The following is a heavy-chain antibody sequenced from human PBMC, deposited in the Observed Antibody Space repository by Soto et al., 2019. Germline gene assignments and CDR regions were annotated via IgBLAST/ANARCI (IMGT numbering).Heavy chain of an antibody. J-gene: IGHJ2*01. D-gene: IGHD4-4*01. CDR1: GASISSSHW. V-gene: IGHV4-4*03. CDR3: VRKDYSDWFFDL. Sequence: QVQLQESGPGLVKPPGTLSLTCAVSGASISSSHWWSWVRQPPGKGLEWIGEIYHSGSTYYNASLKSRVAISLDKSKNQFSLKLRSVTAADTAVYYCVRKDYSDWFFDLWGRGTLVTVSS. CDR2: IYHSGST.